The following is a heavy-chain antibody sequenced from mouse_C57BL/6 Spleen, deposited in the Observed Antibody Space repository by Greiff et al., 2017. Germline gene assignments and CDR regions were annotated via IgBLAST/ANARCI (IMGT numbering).Heavy chain of an antibody. CDR2: ISYDGSN. D-gene: IGHD2-2*01. V-gene: IGHV3-6*01. CDR1: GYSITSGYY. CDR3: ARRDYGYAWFAY. J-gene: IGHJ3*01. Sequence: EVKLMESGPGLVKPSQSLSLTCSVTGYSITSGYYWNWIRQFPGNKLEWMGYISYDGSNNYNPSLKNRISITRDTSKNQFFLKLNSVTTEDTPTYYCARRDYGYAWFAYWGQGTLGTVSA.